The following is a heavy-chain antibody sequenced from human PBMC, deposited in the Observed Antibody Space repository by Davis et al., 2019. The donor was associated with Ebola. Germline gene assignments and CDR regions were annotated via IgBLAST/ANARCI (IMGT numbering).Heavy chain of an antibody. CDR1: GYTFTNYD. CDR3: ARDFGGSSGWFDP. D-gene: IGHD4-23*01. Sequence: ASVKVSCKAVGYTFTNYDINWVRQATGQGLEWLGWMSPNSGNTGYAQKFQGRVTLTRDTSVSTAYMELSSLISDDTAIYYCARDFGGSSGWFDPWGQGTLVTVSS. CDR2: MSPNSGNT. V-gene: IGHV1-8*01. J-gene: IGHJ5*02.